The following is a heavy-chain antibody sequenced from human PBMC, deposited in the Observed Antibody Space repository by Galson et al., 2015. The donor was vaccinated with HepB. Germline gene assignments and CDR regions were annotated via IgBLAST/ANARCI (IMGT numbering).Heavy chain of an antibody. J-gene: IGHJ5*02. Sequence: SLRLSCASSGFSFSNYAIHWVRQAPGKGLEWMAVISYDGSFRYYSDSVKGRFTVSRDPSRSILYLQMNSLRVDDTAVYYCAKGGPGRIGMMLSRSLGFDPWGQGTLVIVSS. CDR1: GFSFSNYA. CDR3: AKGGPGRIGMMLSRSLGFDP. CDR2: ISYDGSFR. D-gene: IGHD3-16*01. V-gene: IGHV3-30*04.